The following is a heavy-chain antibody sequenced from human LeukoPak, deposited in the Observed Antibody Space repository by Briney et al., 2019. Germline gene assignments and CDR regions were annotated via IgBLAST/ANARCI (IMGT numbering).Heavy chain of an antibody. CDR2: ISWNSGSI. Sequence: PGRSLRLSCAASGFTFDDYAMHWVRHAPGKGLEWVSGISWNSGSIGYADSVKGRFTISRDNAKNSLYLQMNSLRAEDTALYYCAKGMQAIAAAGFDYWGQGTLVTVSS. D-gene: IGHD6-13*01. CDR1: GFTFDDYA. CDR3: AKGMQAIAAAGFDY. J-gene: IGHJ4*02. V-gene: IGHV3-9*01.